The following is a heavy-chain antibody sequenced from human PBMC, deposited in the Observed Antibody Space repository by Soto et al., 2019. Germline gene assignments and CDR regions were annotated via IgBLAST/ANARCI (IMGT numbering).Heavy chain of an antibody. J-gene: IGHJ6*02. Sequence: GESLKISCKGSGYSFTSYWIGWVRQMPGKGLEWMGRIDPSDSYTNYSPSFQGHVAISADKSISTAYLQWSSLKASDTAMYYCARHSRADMVRGVIYYYGMDVWGQGTTVTVSS. CDR3: ARHSRADMVRGVIYYYGMDV. CDR2: IDPSDSYT. V-gene: IGHV5-10-1*01. CDR1: GYSFTSYW. D-gene: IGHD3-10*01.